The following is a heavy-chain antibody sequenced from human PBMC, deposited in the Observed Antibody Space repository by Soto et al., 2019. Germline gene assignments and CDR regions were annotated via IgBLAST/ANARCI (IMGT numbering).Heavy chain of an antibody. CDR1: GYSFTTYG. CDR2: ISAYNGNT. Sequence: QVQLVQSGGEVKKPGASVKVSCKTSGYSFTTYGISWVRQAPGQGLEWMGWISAYNGNTNYVQKLQGRVTMTTDTSTSTAYMELRSLRSDDTAVYYCAREGPAPYYYYGMDVWGQGSTVTVSS. J-gene: IGHJ6*02. V-gene: IGHV1-18*01. CDR3: AREGPAPYYYYGMDV.